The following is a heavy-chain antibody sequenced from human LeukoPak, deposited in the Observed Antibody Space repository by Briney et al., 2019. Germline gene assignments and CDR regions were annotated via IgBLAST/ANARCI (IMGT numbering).Heavy chain of an antibody. J-gene: IGHJ6*03. Sequence: GGSLRLSCAASGFIVSGNYMSWVRQAPGKGLEWVAGINWDGASTGYRDSMKGRFTISRDNGKNSLYLQLNSLRVEDTAVYYCGRVHCSTNSCYDYYDYYMDVSGNGTTVTVSS. D-gene: IGHD2-2*01. CDR3: GRVHCSTNSCYDYYDYYMDV. V-gene: IGHV3-20*04. CDR2: INWDGAST. CDR1: GFIVSGNY.